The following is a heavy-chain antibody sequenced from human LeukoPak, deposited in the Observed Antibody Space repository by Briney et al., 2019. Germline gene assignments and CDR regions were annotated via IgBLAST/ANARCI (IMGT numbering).Heavy chain of an antibody. Sequence: GGSLRLSCAASGFTFSNYAMSWVRQAPGKGLEWVSSISSTTSYIYYADSVKGRLTISRDNAKNSLYLQMNSLRAEDTAVYYCARGGDIVVVPTTMDYWGQGTLVTVSS. CDR2: ISSTTSYI. D-gene: IGHD2-2*01. J-gene: IGHJ4*02. CDR3: ARGGDIVVVPTTMDY. V-gene: IGHV3-21*01. CDR1: GFTFSNYA.